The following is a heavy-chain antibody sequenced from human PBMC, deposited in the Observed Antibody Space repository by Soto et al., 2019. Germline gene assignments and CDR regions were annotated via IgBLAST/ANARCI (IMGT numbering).Heavy chain of an antibody. CDR3: ARDRTRYSSGWYALDY. V-gene: IGHV3-48*03. J-gene: IGHJ4*02. CDR2: ISSSGSTI. Sequence: AGGSLRLSCAASGFTFSSYEMNWVRQAPGKGLEWVSYISSSGSTIYYADSVKGRFTISRDNAKNSLYLQMNSLRAEDTAVYYCARDRTRYSSGWYALDYWGQGTLVTVSS. CDR1: GFTFSSYE. D-gene: IGHD6-19*01.